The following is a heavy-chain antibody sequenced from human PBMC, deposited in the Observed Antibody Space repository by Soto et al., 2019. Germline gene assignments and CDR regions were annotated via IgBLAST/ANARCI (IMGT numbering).Heavy chain of an antibody. CDR2: IYQGGST. D-gene: IGHD1-26*01. J-gene: IGHJ4*02. CDR1: GDSIRGYY. V-gene: IGHV4-59*01. Sequence: SETLSLTCTVSGDSIRGYYWSWIRQPPGKGLEWIGYIYQGGSTNYNPSLKSRVTISQDTSKSQFPLKLSSVTTADTAVYYCARGRGGTLRYFDYWGQGTLVTVSS. CDR3: ARGRGGTLRYFDY.